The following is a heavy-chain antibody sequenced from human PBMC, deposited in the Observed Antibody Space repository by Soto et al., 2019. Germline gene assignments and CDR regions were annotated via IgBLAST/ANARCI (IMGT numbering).Heavy chain of an antibody. V-gene: IGHV1-3*01. J-gene: IGHJ2*01. CDR2: INAGNGNT. CDR3: ARALDYGDYSWYCDL. D-gene: IGHD4-17*01. CDR1: GYTFTSYA. Sequence: QVQLVQSGAEVKKPGASVKVSCKASGYTFTSYAMHWVRQAPGQRLEWMGWINAGNGNTKYSQKFQGRVTITRDTCASTAYMELSSLRSEDTAVYYCARALDYGDYSWYCDLWGRGTLVTVSS.